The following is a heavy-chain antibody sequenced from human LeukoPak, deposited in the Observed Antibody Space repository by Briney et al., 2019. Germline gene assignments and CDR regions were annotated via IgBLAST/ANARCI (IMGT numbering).Heavy chain of an antibody. CDR2: ISSSSSYI. D-gene: IGHD6-13*01. J-gene: IGHJ1*01. V-gene: IGHV3-21*01. CDR1: GFTFSSYS. CDR3: ARVESGYSSSWEARYFQH. Sequence: GGSLRLSCAASGFTFSSYSMNWVRQAPGKGLEWVSSISSSSSYIYYADSVKDRFTISRDNAKNPLYLQMNSLRAEDTAVYYCARVESGYSSSWEARYFQHWGQGTLVTVSS.